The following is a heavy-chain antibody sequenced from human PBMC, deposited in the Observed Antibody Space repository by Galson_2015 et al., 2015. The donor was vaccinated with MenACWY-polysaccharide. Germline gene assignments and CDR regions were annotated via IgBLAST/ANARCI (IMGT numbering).Heavy chain of an antibody. CDR1: GFAFSGSA. J-gene: IGHJ4*02. V-gene: IGHV3-73*01. CDR3: TRPNYDSSTYYSEFDY. Sequence: SLRLSCAASGFAFSGSAIHWVRQASGKGLEWVGRIRSQANTFATAYAASVKGRFTISRDDSKNTAYLQMNSLKSEDTAVYNCTRPNYDSSTYYSEFDYWGQGTLVTVSS. D-gene: IGHD3-22*01. CDR2: IRSQANTFAT.